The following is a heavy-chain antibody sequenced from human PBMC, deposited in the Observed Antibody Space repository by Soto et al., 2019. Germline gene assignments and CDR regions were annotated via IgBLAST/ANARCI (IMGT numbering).Heavy chain of an antibody. D-gene: IGHD3-9*01. V-gene: IGHV4-30-4*01. J-gene: IGHJ4*02. CDR3: ARQGILTGYYTYDY. CDR2: IYYSGST. Sequence: SETLPPTSTVSGGSISSGDYYWSWIRQPPGKGLEGIGYIYYSGSTYYNPSLKSRVTISVDTSKNQFSLKLSSVTAADTAVYYCARQGILTGYYTYDYWGQGTLVTVSS. CDR1: GGSISSGDYY.